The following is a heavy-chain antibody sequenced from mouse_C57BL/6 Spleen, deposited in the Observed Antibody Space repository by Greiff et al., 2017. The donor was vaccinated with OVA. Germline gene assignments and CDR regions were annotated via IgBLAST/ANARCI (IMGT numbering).Heavy chain of an antibody. CDR2: IYPGDGDT. V-gene: IGHV1-82*01. J-gene: IGHJ4*01. CDR3: ARLGTDYYAMDY. D-gene: IGHD4-1*01. CDR1: GYAFSSSW. Sequence: QVQLQQSGPELVKPGASVKISCKASGYAFSSSWMNWVKQRPGKGLEWIGRIYPGDGDTNYNGKFKGKATLTADKSSSTAYMQLSSLTSEDSAVYFCARLGTDYYAMDYWGQGTSVTVSS.